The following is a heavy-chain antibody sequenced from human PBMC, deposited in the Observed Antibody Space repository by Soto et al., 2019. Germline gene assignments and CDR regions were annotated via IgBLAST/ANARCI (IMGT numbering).Heavy chain of an antibody. J-gene: IGHJ5*02. CDR3: ARGSSHYQVVFGWFAP. Sequence: QVHLVQSGAEVRKPGASVTLSCKTSGYTFSRYVMHWVRQAPGQRLEWMGWINAGTGDTKYSQKFQGRVTITRDTSASTLYMDLARLRSEDTAVYYCARGSSHYQVVFGWFAPWGQGTEVTVSS. V-gene: IGHV1-3*01. CDR1: GYTFSRYV. CDR2: INAGTGDT. D-gene: IGHD2-2*01.